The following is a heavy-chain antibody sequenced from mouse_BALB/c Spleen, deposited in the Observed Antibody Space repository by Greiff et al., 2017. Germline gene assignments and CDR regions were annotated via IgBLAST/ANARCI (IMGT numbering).Heavy chain of an antibody. CDR2: INPGSSTT. V-gene: IGHV4-1*02. CDR1: GFAFTSYC. CDR3: ARVSFYWYFAY. J-gene: IGHJ3*01. Sequence: DVQLQESGAGLVQPGGSLKLSCAASGFAFTSYCMCWVQQSPGKGLEWIGEINPGSSTTNYTQSLKGKFIISRDNANNTLYMQLSNVRSEDTAFYYCARVSFYWYFAYWGQGTTVTVSA. D-gene: IGHD2-1*01.